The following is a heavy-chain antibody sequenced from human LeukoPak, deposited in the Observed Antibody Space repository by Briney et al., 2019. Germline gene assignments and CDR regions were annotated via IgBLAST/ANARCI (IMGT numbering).Heavy chain of an antibody. V-gene: IGHV3-7*01. CDR2: INLDGSQK. CDR3: ARKRPNYFDY. Sequence: GGSLRLSYAASGFTFSNYWMAWVRQAPGKGPERVANINLDGSQKYYVDSVKGRFTISRDNAENSLYLQMNSLRAEDTALYYCARKRPNYFDYWGQGTLVTVSS. J-gene: IGHJ4*02. CDR1: GFTFSNYW.